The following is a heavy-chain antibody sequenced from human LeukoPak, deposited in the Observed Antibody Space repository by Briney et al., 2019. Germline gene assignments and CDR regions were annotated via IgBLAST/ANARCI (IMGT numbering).Heavy chain of an antibody. CDR2: ISGSGGST. J-gene: IGHJ4*02. CDR1: GFTLSNYA. CDR3: ANHYGGNPKYYFDY. Sequence: EGSLRLSCAASGFTLSNYAMSWVRQAPGKGLEWVSVISGSGGSTYYADSVKGRFTISRDNSKNTLYLQMNSLRAEDTAVYYCANHYGGNPKYYFDYWGQGTLVTVSS. V-gene: IGHV3-23*01. D-gene: IGHD4-23*01.